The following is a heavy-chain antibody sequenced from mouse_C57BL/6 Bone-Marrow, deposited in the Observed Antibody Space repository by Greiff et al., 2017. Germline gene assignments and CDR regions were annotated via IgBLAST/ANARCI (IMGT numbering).Heavy chain of an antibody. J-gene: IGHJ2*01. Sequence: EVKLMESGGGLVKPGGSLKLSCAASGFTFSSYAMSWVRQTPEQRLEWVATISDGGSYTYYPDNVKGRFTISRDNAKNNLYLQMSHLKSEDTAMYYCARELRTYFDYWGQGTTLTVSS. CDR1: GFTFSSYA. CDR2: ISDGGSYT. CDR3: ARELRTYFDY. V-gene: IGHV5-4*01. D-gene: IGHD1-1*01.